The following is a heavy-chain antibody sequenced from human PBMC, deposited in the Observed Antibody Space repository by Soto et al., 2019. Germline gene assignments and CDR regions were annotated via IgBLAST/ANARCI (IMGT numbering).Heavy chain of an antibody. V-gene: IGHV3-7*04. CDR2: IKQDGSEK. CDR3: AREGCSGGSCYNRGTHYGMDV. CDR1: GFTFSSYW. J-gene: IGHJ6*02. D-gene: IGHD2-15*01. Sequence: GGSLRLSCAPPGFTFSSYWMSWVRQAPGKGLEWVANIKQDGSEKYYVDSVKGRFTIPRDNAKNSLYLQMNSLRAEDTAVYYCAREGCSGGSCYNRGTHYGMDVWGQGTTVTVSS.